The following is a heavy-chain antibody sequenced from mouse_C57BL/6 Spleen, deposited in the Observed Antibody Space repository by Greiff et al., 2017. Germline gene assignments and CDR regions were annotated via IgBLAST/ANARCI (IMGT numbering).Heavy chain of an antibody. CDR1: GYTFTSYW. CDR3: ARDYSNWYFDV. V-gene: IGHV1-52*01. J-gene: IGHJ1*03. Sequence: VQLQQPGAELVRPGSSVKLSCKASGYTFTSYWMPWVKQRPIQGLEWIGNIDPSDSETPFNQKFKDKATLTVDKSSSTAYMQLSSLTAEDSAVYYCARDYSNWYFDVWGTGTTVTVSS. D-gene: IGHD2-5*01. CDR2: IDPSDSET.